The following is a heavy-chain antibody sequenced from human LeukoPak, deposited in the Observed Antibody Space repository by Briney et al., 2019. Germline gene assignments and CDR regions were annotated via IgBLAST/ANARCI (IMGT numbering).Heavy chain of an antibody. CDR1: GGSISSYY. CDR3: AIGLLFDY. Sequence: SATLSLTCTVSGGSISSYYWSWIRQPPGKGLEWIGYIYYSGSTNYNPSLKSRVTISVDTSKNQFSLKLSSVTAADTAVYYCAIGLLFDYWGQGTLVPVSS. CDR2: IYYSGST. D-gene: IGHD2-15*01. J-gene: IGHJ4*02. V-gene: IGHV4-59*01.